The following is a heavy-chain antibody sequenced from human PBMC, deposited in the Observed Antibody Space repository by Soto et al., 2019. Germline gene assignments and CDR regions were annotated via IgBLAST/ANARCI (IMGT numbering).Heavy chain of an antibody. CDR3: ARDSALADKHGMDV. V-gene: IGHV1-18*04. J-gene: IGHJ6*02. CDR1: GYTLLSYS. D-gene: IGHD2-21*01. Sequence: QAQLVQSGSEVKRSGASVKVSCKASGYTLLSYSITWVRQAPGQGLAWIGWIDSYTGNTNYEQKCQGRAPMTKDSPTSTAYMELRGLRSDDSAIYYCARDSALADKHGMDVGGQGTTVIVS. CDR2: IDSYTGNT.